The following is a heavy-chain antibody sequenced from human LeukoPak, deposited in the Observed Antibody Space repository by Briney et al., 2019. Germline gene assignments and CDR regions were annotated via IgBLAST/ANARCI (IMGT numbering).Heavy chain of an antibody. J-gene: IGHJ4*02. Sequence: SETLSLTCTVSGGSISSYYWSWIRQPAGKGLEWIGRLSTSGETNYNPTLKSRVTISLDTSKNQFSLRLSSVTAADTAVYYCAAGSQSTALTKWGQGTLVTVSS. CDR2: LSTSGET. CDR3: AAGSQSTALTK. D-gene: IGHD5-18*01. V-gene: IGHV4-4*07. CDR1: GGSISSYY.